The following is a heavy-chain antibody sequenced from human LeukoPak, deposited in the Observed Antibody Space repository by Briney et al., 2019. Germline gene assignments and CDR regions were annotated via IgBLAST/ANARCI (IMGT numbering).Heavy chain of an antibody. V-gene: IGHV3-53*01. Sequence: GGSLRLSCAASGFTVSSNYMSWVRQAPGKGLEWVSVIYSGGSTYYADSVKGRFTISRDNSKNTLYLQMNSLRAEDTAVYYCAKSPLVYGYFDYWGQGTLVTVSP. J-gene: IGHJ4*02. CDR2: IYSGGST. CDR3: AKSPLVYGYFDY. D-gene: IGHD2-8*01. CDR1: GFTVSSNY.